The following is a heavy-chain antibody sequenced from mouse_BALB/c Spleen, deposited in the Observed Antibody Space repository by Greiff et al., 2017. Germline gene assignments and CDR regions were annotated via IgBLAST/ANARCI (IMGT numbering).Heavy chain of an antibody. CDR1: GFTFSSYG. CDR3: ARRNDYGSSSYAMDY. V-gene: IGHV5-6*01. D-gene: IGHD1-1*01. Sequence: EVHLVESGGDLVKPGGSLKLSCAASGFTFSSYGMSWVRQTPDKRLEWVATISSGGSYTYYPDSVKGRFTISRDNAKNTLYLQMSSLKSEDTAMYYCARRNDYGSSSYAMDYWGQGTSVTVSS. CDR2: ISSGGSYT. J-gene: IGHJ4*01.